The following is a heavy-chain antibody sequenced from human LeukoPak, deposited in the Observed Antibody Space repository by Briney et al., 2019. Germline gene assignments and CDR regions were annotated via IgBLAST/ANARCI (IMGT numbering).Heavy chain of an antibody. CDR1: GFTFSSYG. J-gene: IGHJ4*02. V-gene: IGHV3-30*02. CDR2: IRYDGSNK. D-gene: IGHD6-13*01. CDR3: ARGFIAAAGYAHYFDY. Sequence: GGSLRLSCAASGFTFSSYGMHWVRQAPGKGLEWVAFIRYDGSNKYYADSVKGRFTISRDNSKNTLYLQMNSLRAEDTAVYYCARGFIAAAGYAHYFDYWGQGTLVTVSS.